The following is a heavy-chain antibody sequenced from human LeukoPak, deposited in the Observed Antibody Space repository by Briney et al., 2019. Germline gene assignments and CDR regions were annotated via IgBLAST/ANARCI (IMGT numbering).Heavy chain of an antibody. Sequence: GASVKVSCTASGYTFTGYYIHWVRQAPGQGLEWMGWINPNSGGTNYAQKFQGRVTMTRDTSISTAYMELSRLTSDDTAVYYCARGVAGSYYYYYMDVWGKGTTVTISS. V-gene: IGHV1-2*02. CDR2: INPNSGGT. D-gene: IGHD6-19*01. CDR3: ARGVAGSYYYYYMDV. J-gene: IGHJ6*03. CDR1: GYTFTGYY.